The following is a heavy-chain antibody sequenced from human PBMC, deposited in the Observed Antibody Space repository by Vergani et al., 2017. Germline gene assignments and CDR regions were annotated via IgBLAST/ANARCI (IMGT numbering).Heavy chain of an antibody. Sequence: QVQLVQSGAEVKKPGSSVKVSCKASGGTFSSYAISWVRQAPGQGLEWMGRIIPIFGTANYAQKFQGRVTITADESTSTAYMELSSLRSEDTAVYYCARGTSQSTYYYDSSGYVYWGQGTLVTVSS. CDR3: ARGTSQSTYYYDSSGYVY. J-gene: IGHJ4*02. D-gene: IGHD3-22*01. CDR2: IIPIFGTA. CDR1: GGTFSSYA. V-gene: IGHV1-69*13.